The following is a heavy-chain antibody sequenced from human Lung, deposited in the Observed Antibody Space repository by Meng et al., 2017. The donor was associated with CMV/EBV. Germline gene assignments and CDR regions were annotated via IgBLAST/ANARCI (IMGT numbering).Heavy chain of an antibody. CDR1: GDSITNHNW. J-gene: IGHJ1*01. D-gene: IGHD3-10*01. V-gene: IGHV4-4*02. CDR2: IPHRGSS. Sequence: QVRLRDAGPALVKPSATLSLTCAVSGDSITNHNWWAWVRQPPGKGLEWIGEIPHRGSSAYNPSLKSRVSMSIDKSKNQFSLKLTSVTAADTAVYHCLRRSGGSVWGQGTLVTVSS. CDR3: LRRSGGSV.